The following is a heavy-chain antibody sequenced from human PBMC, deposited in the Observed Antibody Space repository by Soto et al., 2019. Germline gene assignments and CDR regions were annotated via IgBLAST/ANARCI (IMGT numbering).Heavy chain of an antibody. J-gene: IGHJ4*02. D-gene: IGHD3-16*01. V-gene: IGHV3-74*03. Sequence: DLEESGGGLVQPGGSLRLSCVASGFSLSPYWMHWVRQVPGRGLEWVARLSSDGFGAAYADSVKGRFFISRDIARNTLSLQMSSLRADDTAVYYCARDLGGPDYWGRGTSVTVSS. CDR1: GFSLSPYW. CDR2: LSSDGFGA. CDR3: ARDLGGPDY.